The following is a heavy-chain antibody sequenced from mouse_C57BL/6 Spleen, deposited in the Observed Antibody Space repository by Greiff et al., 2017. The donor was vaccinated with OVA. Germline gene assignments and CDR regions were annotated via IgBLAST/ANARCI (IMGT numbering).Heavy chain of an antibody. CDR1: GFTFSSYA. D-gene: IGHD1-1*01. V-gene: IGHV5-4*01. J-gene: IGHJ3*01. Sequence: EVQRVESGGGLVKPGGSLKLSCAASGFTFSSYAMSWVRQTPEKRLEWVATISDGGSYTYYPDNVKGRFTISRDNAKNNLYLQMSHLKSEDTAMYYCAREEDGSMAWFAYWGQGTLVTVSA. CDR2: ISDGGSYT. CDR3: AREEDGSMAWFAY.